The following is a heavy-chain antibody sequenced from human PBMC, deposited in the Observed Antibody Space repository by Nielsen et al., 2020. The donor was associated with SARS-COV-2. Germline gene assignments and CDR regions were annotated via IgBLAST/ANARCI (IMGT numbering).Heavy chain of an antibody. CDR3: ARGHLVVVPSPILGLGPFFYSFYLDV. J-gene: IGHJ6*03. CDR2: VSHSGTT. Sequence: GSLRLSCAVSGGSVSSNDWWTWVRQSPGKGLEWIGEVSHSGTTNYNPSLKSRVTLSMDKSRRQFSLRLASVSAADTAVYFCARGHLVVVPSPILGLGPFFYSFYLDVWGKGTTVIVSS. V-gene: IGHV4-4*01. CDR1: GGSVSSNDW. D-gene: IGHD2-2*02.